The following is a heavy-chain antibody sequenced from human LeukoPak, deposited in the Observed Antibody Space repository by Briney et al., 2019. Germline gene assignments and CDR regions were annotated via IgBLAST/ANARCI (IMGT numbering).Heavy chain of an antibody. V-gene: IGHV4-34*01. D-gene: IGHD3-10*01. CDR3: ARRGGYYYGSGRHAFDI. J-gene: IGHJ3*02. CDR2: INHSGST. CDR1: GGSFSGYY. Sequence: SETLSLTCAVYGGSFSGYYWSWIRQPPGEGLEWIGEINHSGSTNYNPSLKSRVTISVDTSKNQFSLKLSSVTAADTAVYYCARRGGYYYGSGRHAFDIWGQGTMVTVSS.